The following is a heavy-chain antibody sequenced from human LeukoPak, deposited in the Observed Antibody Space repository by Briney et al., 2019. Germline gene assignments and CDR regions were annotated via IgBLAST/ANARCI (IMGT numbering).Heavy chain of an antibody. J-gene: IGHJ4*02. V-gene: IGHV3-48*01. CDR2: ITPSSDSM. Sequence: PGGSLRLSCAASGFTFSTYSMNWFRQAPGKGLEWVSYITPSSDSMHNADSVKGRFTISRDNAKNSLYLQMNSLRAEDTAVYYCAKVHIAVAGHFDYWGQGTLVTVSS. CDR3: AKVHIAVAGHFDY. CDR1: GFTFSTYS. D-gene: IGHD6-19*01.